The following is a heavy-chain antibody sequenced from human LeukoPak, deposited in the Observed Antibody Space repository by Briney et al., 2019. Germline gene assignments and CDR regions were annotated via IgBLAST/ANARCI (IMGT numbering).Heavy chain of an antibody. CDR2: IYYTGTT. V-gene: IGHV4-59*01. Sequence: SGTLSLTCTISGGSISNSYWSWIRQPPGKPLEWIGYIYYTGTTKYNPSLKSRATISLDTSKNQFSLKLTSVTAADTALFFCARGYDIDVWGQGTTVTVSS. J-gene: IGHJ6*02. CDR3: ARGYDIDV. CDR1: GGSISNSY.